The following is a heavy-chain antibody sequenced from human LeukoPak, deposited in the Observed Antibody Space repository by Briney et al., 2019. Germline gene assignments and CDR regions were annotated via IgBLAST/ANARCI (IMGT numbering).Heavy chain of an antibody. CDR1: GGTFSSYA. J-gene: IGHJ4*02. V-gene: IGHV1-69*06. CDR2: IIPIFGTA. Sequence: GASVKVSCKASGGTFSSYAISWVRQAPGQGLEWMGGIIPIFGTANYAQKFQGRVTITADKSTSTAYMELSSLRSEDTAVYYCARGAITMVRGVLSGHLDYWGQGTLVTVSS. CDR3: ARGAITMVRGVLSGHLDY. D-gene: IGHD3-10*01.